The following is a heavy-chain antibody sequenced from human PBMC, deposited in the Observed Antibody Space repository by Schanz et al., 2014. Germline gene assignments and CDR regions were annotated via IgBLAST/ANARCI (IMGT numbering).Heavy chain of an antibody. Sequence: EVQLVESGGGLVKPGGSLRLSCVTSGFTFGAYTMNWVRQAPGKGLEWVSSISSRSSYIYYTDSVKGRFTISRDNAKKSLYLEMTSLRGEDTAVYYCARENLNWEAFDIWGQGTVVTVSS. J-gene: IGHJ3*02. CDR2: ISSRSSYI. CDR1: GFTFGAYT. V-gene: IGHV3-21*04. CDR3: ARENLNWEAFDI. D-gene: IGHD7-27*01.